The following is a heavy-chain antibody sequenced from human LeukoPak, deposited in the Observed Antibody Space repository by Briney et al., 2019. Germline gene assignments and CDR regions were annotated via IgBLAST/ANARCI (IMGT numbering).Heavy chain of an antibody. CDR2: IYSGGST. Sequence: PGGSLRLSCAASGLTVSSNYMSWVRQAPGKGLEWVSVIYSGGSTYYADSVKGRFTISRDNSKNTLYLQMNSLRAEDTAVYYCARGGPITFGGELDYWGQGTLVTVSS. V-gene: IGHV3-53*01. J-gene: IGHJ4*02. D-gene: IGHD3-16*01. CDR3: ARGGPITFGGELDY. CDR1: GLTVSSNY.